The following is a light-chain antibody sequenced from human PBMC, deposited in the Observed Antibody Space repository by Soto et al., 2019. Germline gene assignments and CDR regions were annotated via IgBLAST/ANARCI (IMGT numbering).Light chain of an antibody. CDR1: ESIARH. V-gene: IGKV1-39*01. CDR2: AAS. CDR3: QQTYTELSIT. J-gene: IGKJ5*01. Sequence: DIQMTQSPSSLSASVGDRVTITCRASESIARHLNWYQQKPGKAPKLLIYAASSLQNGVPSRFRGGGSGTDFTLTISNLQPEDFATYYCQQTYTELSITFGQGTRLEIK.